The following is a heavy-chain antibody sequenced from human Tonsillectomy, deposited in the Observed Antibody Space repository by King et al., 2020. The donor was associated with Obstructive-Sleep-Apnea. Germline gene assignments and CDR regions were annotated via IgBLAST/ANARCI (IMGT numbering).Heavy chain of an antibody. CDR1: GGSISSYY. CDR3: ARSVRSGWYSLEFDY. Sequence: VQLQESGPGLVKPSETLSLTCTVSGGSISSYYWSWIRQPPGKGLEWIGYIYYSGSTNYNPSLQRRVTISVDTSKNQFSLKLSSVTAADTAVYYCARSVRSGWYSLEFDYWGQGTLVTVSS. J-gene: IGHJ4*02. D-gene: IGHD6-19*01. CDR2: IYYSGST. V-gene: IGHV4-59*01.